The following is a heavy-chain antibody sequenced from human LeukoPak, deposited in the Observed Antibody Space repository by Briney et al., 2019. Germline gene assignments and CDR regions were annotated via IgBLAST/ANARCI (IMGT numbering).Heavy chain of an antibody. CDR3: AKSRAYDSSGYSFDY. CDR2: ISGSGGST. Sequence: GGSRRLSCAASGFTFSSYAMSWVRQAPGKGLEWVSAISGSGGSTYYADSVKGRFTISRDNSKNTLYLQMNRLRAEDTAVYYCAKSRAYDSSGYSFDYWGQGTLVTVSS. J-gene: IGHJ4*02. CDR1: GFTFSSYA. D-gene: IGHD3-22*01. V-gene: IGHV3-23*01.